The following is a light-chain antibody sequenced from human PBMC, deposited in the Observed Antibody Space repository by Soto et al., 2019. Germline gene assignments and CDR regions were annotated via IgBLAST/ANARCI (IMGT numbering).Light chain of an antibody. CDR2: DVS. CDR1: SSDVGGYNY. V-gene: IGLV2-11*01. J-gene: IGLJ3*02. CDR3: CSDAGSYTWV. Sequence: QSALTQPRSVSGSPGQSVTISCTGTSSDVGGYNYVSWYQQHPGKAPKLMIYDVSKRPSGVPDRFSGSKSGNTASLTISGLQAEDDADYYCCSDAGSYTWVFGGGTKVTVL.